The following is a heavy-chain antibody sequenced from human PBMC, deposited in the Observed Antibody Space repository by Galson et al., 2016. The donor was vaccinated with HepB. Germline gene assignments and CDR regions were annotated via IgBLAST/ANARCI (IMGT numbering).Heavy chain of an antibody. D-gene: IGHD3-9*01. CDR1: RLTFRSDW. CDR2: IKEDGSEE. CDR3: ARHLDWAYRFDP. Sequence: SLRLSCAASRLTFRSDWMSWVRQAPGKGLEWVANIKEDGSEEYYVDSVKERFTISRDNPRKSLYLQMNSLRPEDTAVYYCARHLDWAYRFDPWGQGTLVTVSS. J-gene: IGHJ5*02. V-gene: IGHV3-7*04.